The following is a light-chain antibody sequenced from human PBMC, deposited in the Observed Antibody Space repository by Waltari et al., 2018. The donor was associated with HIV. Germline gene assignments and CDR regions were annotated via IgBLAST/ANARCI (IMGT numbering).Light chain of an antibody. CDR2: EVT. Sequence: QSALTPPPSASGSPGQSVTISCTGTSSAVGVSQFVPWYQQHPGKAPKVMIYEVTKRPSGVPDRFSGSRSGNTASRTVSGLQAEDEADYYCSSSVGSNNYVFGTGTKVTVL. CDR1: SSAVGVSQF. J-gene: IGLJ1*01. V-gene: IGLV2-8*01. CDR3: SSSVGSNNYV.